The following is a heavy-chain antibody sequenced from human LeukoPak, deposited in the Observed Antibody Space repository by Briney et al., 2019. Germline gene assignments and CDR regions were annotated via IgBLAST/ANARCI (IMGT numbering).Heavy chain of an antibody. V-gene: IGHV4-59*01. CDR1: GGSISSYY. D-gene: IGHD3-3*01. Sequence: PSETLSLTCTVSGGSISSYYWSWIRQPPGKGLEWIGYIYYSGSTNYNPSLKSRVTISVDTSKSQFSLKLSSVTAADTAVYYCARDRSSYDAFDIWGQGTMVTVSS. J-gene: IGHJ3*02. CDR2: IYYSGST. CDR3: ARDRSSYDAFDI.